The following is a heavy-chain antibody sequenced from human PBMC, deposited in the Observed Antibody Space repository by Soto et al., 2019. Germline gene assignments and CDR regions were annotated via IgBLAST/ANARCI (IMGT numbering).Heavy chain of an antibody. CDR3: ARGRWTQASADYYLDY. CDR1: GYAFSGYA. CDR2: IDPNNGRT. D-gene: IGHD1-1*01. V-gene: IGHV1-3*01. J-gene: IGHJ4*02. Sequence: ASVKVSCKASGYAFSGYAIHWVRQAPGQRPEWMGWIDPNNGRTKYSENFKGRFTITRDTSASTAYMELSSLRSEDTAVYNCARGRWTQASADYYLDYWGQGTLVTVSS.